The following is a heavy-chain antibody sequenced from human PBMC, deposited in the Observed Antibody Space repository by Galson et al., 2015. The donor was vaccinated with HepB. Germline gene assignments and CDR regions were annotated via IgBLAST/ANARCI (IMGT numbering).Heavy chain of an antibody. V-gene: IGHV1-69*04. D-gene: IGHD5-12*01. Sequence: SVKVSCKASGGTFSKYAIGWVRHVPGQGLEWMGRIIPDLGVTNYAQKIQDRITITADKSTSTAYLELSSLRSEDTAMYYCARYAVPWRAFDIWGQGTMVTVS. CDR1: GGTFSKYA. CDR2: IIPDLGVT. CDR3: ARYAVPWRAFDI. J-gene: IGHJ3*02.